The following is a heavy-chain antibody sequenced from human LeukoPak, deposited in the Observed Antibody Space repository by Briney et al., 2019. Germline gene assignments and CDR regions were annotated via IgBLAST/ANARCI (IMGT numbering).Heavy chain of an antibody. CDR2: IYYSGST. Sequence: SETLSLTCTVSGGSISSSSYYWGWIRQPPGKGLEWIGSIYYSGSTYYNPSLKSRVTISVDTSKNQFSLKLSSVTAADTAVYYCAAVGYCSGGSCRNYYYGMDVWGQGTTVTVSS. CDR1: GGSISSSSYY. J-gene: IGHJ6*02. V-gene: IGHV4-39*07. D-gene: IGHD2-15*01. CDR3: AAVGYCSGGSCRNYYYGMDV.